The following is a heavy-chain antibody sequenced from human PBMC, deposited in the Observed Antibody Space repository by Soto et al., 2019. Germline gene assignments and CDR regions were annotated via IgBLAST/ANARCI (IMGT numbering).Heavy chain of an antibody. CDR2: IYYTGST. V-gene: IGHV4-59*12. CDR1: GGSISSYY. Sequence: SETLSLTCTVSGGSISSYYWSWIRQPPGKGLEWIGYIYYTGSTNYNPSLKSRVTISVDTSKNQFSLKLSSVTAADTAVYYCAREELPATFFYYALDVWGQGTTVTVSS. D-gene: IGHD1-7*01. CDR3: AREELPATFFYYALDV. J-gene: IGHJ6*02.